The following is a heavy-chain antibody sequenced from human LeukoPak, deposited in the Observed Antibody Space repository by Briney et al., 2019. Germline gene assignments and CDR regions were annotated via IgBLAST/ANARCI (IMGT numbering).Heavy chain of an antibody. J-gene: IGHJ5*02. D-gene: IGHD3-3*01. CDR3: ARLRPYDFWSGYLDTTNWFDP. CDR1: GGSISSSFYY. Sequence: SETLSLTCTVSGGSISSSFYYWGWIRQPPGKGLEWIGSIYHSGSTYYNPSLKSRVTISVDTSKNQFSLKLSSVTAADTAVYYCARLRPYDFWSGYLDTTNWFDPWGQGTLVTVSS. CDR2: IYHSGST. V-gene: IGHV4-39*01.